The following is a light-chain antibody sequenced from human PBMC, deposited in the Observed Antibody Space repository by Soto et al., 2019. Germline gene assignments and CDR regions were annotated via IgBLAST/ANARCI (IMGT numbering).Light chain of an antibody. CDR3: QQYNSYPWT. CDR1: QSLSSW. J-gene: IGKJ1*01. CDR2: DAS. V-gene: IGKV1-5*01. Sequence: DIQMTQSPSTLSASVGDRVTITCRASQSLSSWLAWYQQKPGKAPKLLFYDASSLESGVPSRFSGSGSGTEFTLTISSLQPDDFATYYCQQYNSYPWTLGQGTKVDIK.